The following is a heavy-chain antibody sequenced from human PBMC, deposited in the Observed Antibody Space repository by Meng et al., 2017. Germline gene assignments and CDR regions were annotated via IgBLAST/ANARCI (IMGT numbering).Heavy chain of an antibody. Sequence: SETLSLTCTVSGGSISSGGYYWSWIRQHPGKGLEWIGYIYYSGSTYYNPSLKSRVTISVDTSKNQFSLKLSSVTAADTAVYYCASGYSGYDIVAFDIRGQGTMVTVS. CDR2: IYYSGST. D-gene: IGHD5-12*01. V-gene: IGHV4-31*03. CDR3: ASGYSGYDIVAFDI. CDR1: GGSISSGGYY. J-gene: IGHJ3*02.